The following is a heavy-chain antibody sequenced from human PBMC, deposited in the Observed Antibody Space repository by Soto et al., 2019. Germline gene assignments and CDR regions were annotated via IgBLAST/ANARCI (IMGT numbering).Heavy chain of an antibody. CDR1: GFTFSNAW. V-gene: IGHV3-15*01. CDR2: IKSKTDGGTT. CDR3: TTPPDRLWRWFDP. J-gene: IGHJ5*02. D-gene: IGHD2-15*01. Sequence: GGSLRLSCAASGFTFSNAWMSWVRQAPGKGLEWVGRIKSKTDGGTTDYAATVKSRFTISRDDSKNTIYLQMNSLKTEYSAVYYCTTPPDRLWRWFDPWGQGTLVTVSS.